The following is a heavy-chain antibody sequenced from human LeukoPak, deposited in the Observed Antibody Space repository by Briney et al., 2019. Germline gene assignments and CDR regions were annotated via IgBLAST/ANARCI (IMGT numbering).Heavy chain of an antibody. CDR3: ARDDCGDY. J-gene: IGHJ4*02. V-gene: IGHV3-9*01. D-gene: IGHD2-21*02. CDR1: GFTFNNYA. Sequence: PGGSLRLSCEASGFTFNNYAMHWVRQAPGKGLEWVSGISWDRGTTGYGDSVKGRFTISRDNAKNSLYLQMNSLRDEDTAVYYCARDDCGDYWGQGTLVTVSS. CDR2: ISWDRGTT.